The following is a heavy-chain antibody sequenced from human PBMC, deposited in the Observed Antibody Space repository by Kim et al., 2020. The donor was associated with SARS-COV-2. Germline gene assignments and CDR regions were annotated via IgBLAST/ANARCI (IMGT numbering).Heavy chain of an antibody. V-gene: IGHV3-48*02. CDR1: GFTFSSYS. Sequence: GGSLRLSCAASGFTFSSYSMNWVRQAPGKGLEWVSYISSSSSTIYYADSVKGRFTISRDNAKNSLYLQMNSLRDEDTAVYYCARDNTVAGRLGYYYGMDVWGQGTTVTVSS. CDR3: ARDNTVAGRLGYYYGMDV. CDR2: ISSSSSTI. D-gene: IGHD6-19*01. J-gene: IGHJ6*02.